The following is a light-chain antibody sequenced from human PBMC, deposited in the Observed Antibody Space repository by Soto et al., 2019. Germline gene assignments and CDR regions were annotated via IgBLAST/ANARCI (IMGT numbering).Light chain of an antibody. CDR2: DVF. J-gene: IGLJ1*01. CDR3: SSYTSSSTLV. V-gene: IGLV2-8*01. CDR1: SSDIGAYNY. Sequence: QSVLTQPPSASGSPGQSVTISCSGTSSDIGAYNYVSWYQQHPGKAPKLMIYDVFKRPSGVPDRFSGSKSGNTASLTISGLQAEDEADYYCSSYTSSSTLVFGTGTKVTVL.